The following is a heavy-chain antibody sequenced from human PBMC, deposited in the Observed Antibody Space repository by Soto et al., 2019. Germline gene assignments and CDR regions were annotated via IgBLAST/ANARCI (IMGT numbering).Heavy chain of an antibody. CDR2: VYYRGTT. CDR1: GGSVSNKTDY. J-gene: IGHJ4*02. D-gene: IGHD4-17*01. V-gene: IGHV4-61*01. Sequence: SETLSLTCSVSGGSVSNKTDYWIWIRQPPWKRLEWIVYVYYRGTTNYNPSLKSRVTISVDLSKNQFSLRLSSVTTADTALYYCARTTAVPNTLRSRYFFDYWGQGTLVT. CDR3: ARTTAVPNTLRSRYFFDY.